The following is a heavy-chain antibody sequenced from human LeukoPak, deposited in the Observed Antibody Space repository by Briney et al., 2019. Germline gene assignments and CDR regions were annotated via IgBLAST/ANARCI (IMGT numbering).Heavy chain of an antibody. CDR2: ISSSSSYI. Sequence: GGPLRLSCAASGFTFSSYSMNWVRQAPGKGLEWVSSISSSSSYIYYADSVKGRFTISRDNAKNSLYLQMNSLRAEDTAVYYCARGAGIAVAGQVDYWGQGTLVTVSS. CDR1: GFTFSSYS. V-gene: IGHV3-21*01. D-gene: IGHD6-19*01. J-gene: IGHJ4*02. CDR3: ARGAGIAVAGQVDY.